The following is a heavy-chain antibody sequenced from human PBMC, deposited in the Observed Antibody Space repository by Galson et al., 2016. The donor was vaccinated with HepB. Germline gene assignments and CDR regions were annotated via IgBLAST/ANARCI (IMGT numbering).Heavy chain of an antibody. CDR3: ARSAIVGPHFDY. CDR1: GFSLSTSRLA. Sequence: PALVKPTQTLTLTCTFSGFSLSTSRLAVGWIRQPPGKALEWLAHIYWDEDKRYNPSLKSRLTITKDTSRNHVVLTITNMDPVDKATYYCARSAIVGPHFDYWGQGILVTVSS. J-gene: IGHJ4*02. V-gene: IGHV2-5*02. CDR2: IYWDEDK. D-gene: IGHD1-26*01.